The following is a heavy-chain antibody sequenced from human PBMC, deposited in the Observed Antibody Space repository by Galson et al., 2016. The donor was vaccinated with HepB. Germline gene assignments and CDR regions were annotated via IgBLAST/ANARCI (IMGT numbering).Heavy chain of an antibody. Sequence: SLRLSCAASGFTVSNNYMRWVRQAPGKALEWVSLIYSSGNTHYADSVKGRFTISRDSSKNTVYLQMNSLRVDDTAAYYCARGGGAAAAAWGQGTLVTVSS. CDR3: ARGGGAAAAA. CDR1: GFTVSNNY. J-gene: IGHJ5*02. D-gene: IGHD6-13*01. V-gene: IGHV3-53*01. CDR2: IYSSGNT.